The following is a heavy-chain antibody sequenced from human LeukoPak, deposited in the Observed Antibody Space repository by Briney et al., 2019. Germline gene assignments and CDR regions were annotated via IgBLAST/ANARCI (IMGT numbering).Heavy chain of an antibody. J-gene: IGHJ3*02. Sequence: KPGGSLRLSCAASGFTFSSYSMNWVRQAPGKGLEWVSSISSSSSYIYYADSVKGRFTISRDNAKNSLYLQMNSLRAEDTAVYYCARDVTRDGYSVNAFDIWGQGTMVTVSS. CDR1: GFTFSSYS. CDR3: ARDVTRDGYSVNAFDI. D-gene: IGHD5-24*01. CDR2: ISSSSSYI. V-gene: IGHV3-21*01.